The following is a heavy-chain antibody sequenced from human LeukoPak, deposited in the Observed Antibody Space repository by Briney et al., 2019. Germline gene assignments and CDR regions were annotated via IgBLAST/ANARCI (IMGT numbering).Heavy chain of an antibody. V-gene: IGHV3-21*01. CDR3: ARGSILGATGYD. D-gene: IGHD1-26*01. Sequence: GGSLRLSCATSGFTFSDSSMAWVRPAPGKGLEWVSSISGNSYWIYYAASVKDRFTISRDNARDSLYLEMNRLSVEDTAVYYCARGSILGATGYDWGQGTLVAVSS. J-gene: IGHJ4*02. CDR2: ISGNSYWI. CDR1: GFTFSDSS.